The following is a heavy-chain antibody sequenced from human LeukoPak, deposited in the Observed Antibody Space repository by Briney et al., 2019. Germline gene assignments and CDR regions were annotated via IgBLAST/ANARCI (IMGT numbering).Heavy chain of an antibody. CDR1: GGSFSGYY. J-gene: IGHJ5*02. CDR2: INHSGST. D-gene: IGHD2-15*01. Sequence: SETLSLTCAVYGGSFSGYYWSWIRQPPGKGLEWIGEINHSGSTNYNPSLKSRVTISVDTSKNQFSLKLSSVTAADTAVYYCARGRRDIVVVVAATRYNWFDPWGQGTLVTVSS. V-gene: IGHV4-34*01. CDR3: ARGRRDIVVVVAATRYNWFDP.